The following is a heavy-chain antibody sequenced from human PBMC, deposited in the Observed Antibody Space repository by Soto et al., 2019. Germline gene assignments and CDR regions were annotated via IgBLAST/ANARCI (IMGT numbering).Heavy chain of an antibody. D-gene: IGHD4-17*01. J-gene: IGHJ6*02. CDR1: GFTFRSYG. Sequence: QMQLVESGGGVVQPGRSLRLSCAASGFTFRSYGIHWVRQAPGKGLEWVALIWFDGSKKYYVDSVKGRFAVSRDNSKNTLYRQMNSLRVEDTAVYYCARDRLAPYGYGMDVWGQGTTVTVSS. CDR2: IWFDGSKK. V-gene: IGHV3-33*01. CDR3: ARDRLAPYGYGMDV.